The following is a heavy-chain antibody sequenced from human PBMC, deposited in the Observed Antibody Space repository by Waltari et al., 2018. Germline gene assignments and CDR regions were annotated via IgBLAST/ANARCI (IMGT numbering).Heavy chain of an antibody. CDR1: GGSISSGSYY. V-gene: IGHV4-61*09. Sequence: QVQLQESGPGLVKPSQTLSLTCTVSGGSISSGSYYWSWIRQPAGKGLEWIGYINTSGSTNYNPSLKSRVTISVDTSKNQFSLKLSSVTAADTAVYYCARGGVVPAASWGQGTLVTVSS. CDR3: ARGGVVPAAS. CDR2: INTSGST. D-gene: IGHD2-2*01. J-gene: IGHJ5*02.